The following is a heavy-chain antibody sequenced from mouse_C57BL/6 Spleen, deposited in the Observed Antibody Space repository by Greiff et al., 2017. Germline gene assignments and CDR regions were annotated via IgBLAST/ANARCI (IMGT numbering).Heavy chain of an antibody. CDR1: GYSITSDY. V-gene: IGHV3-8*01. J-gene: IGHJ4*01. CDR3: ARCPYYYGSSYAMDY. D-gene: IGHD1-1*01. CDR2: ISYSGST. Sequence: EVMLVESGPGLAKPSQTLSLTCSVTGYSITSDYWNWIRKFPGNKLEYMGYISYSGSTYYNPSPKRPLSITRDTSKTQYYLQLNSVTTEDTATYYCARCPYYYGSSYAMDYWGQGTSVTVSS.